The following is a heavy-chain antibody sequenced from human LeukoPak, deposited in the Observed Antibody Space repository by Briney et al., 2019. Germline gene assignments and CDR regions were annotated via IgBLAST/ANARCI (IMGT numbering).Heavy chain of an antibody. D-gene: IGHD3-22*01. V-gene: IGHV3-7*03. CDR1: GFTFSSYW. J-gene: IGHJ4*02. CDR2: IKQDGSEK. CDR3: AKPSPPYYYDSSGYYYPLVY. Sequence: GGSLRLSCAASGFTFSSYWMSWVRQAPGKGLEWVANIKQDGSEKYYVDSVKGRFTISRDNAKNSLYLQMNSLRAEDTAVYYCAKPSPPYYYDSSGYYYPLVYWGQGTLVTVSS.